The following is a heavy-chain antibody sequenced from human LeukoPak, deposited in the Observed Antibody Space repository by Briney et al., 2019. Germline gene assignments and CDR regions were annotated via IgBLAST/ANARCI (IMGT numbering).Heavy chain of an antibody. CDR3: AKDRSGGTSADI. J-gene: IGHJ3*02. CDR1: GFTFSSYA. CDR2: ISASGATT. D-gene: IGHD3-10*01. V-gene: IGHV3-23*01. Sequence: PGGSQRLSCAASGFTFSSYAMNWVRQAPGKGLEWVSVISASGATTHYADSVKGRFTISRDNSKNTLDLQMNSLRAEDTAVYYCAKDRSGGTSADIWGQGTMVTVSS.